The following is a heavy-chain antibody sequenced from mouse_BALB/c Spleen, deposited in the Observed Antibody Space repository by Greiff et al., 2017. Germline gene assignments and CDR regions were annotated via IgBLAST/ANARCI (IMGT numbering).Heavy chain of an antibody. CDR3: PRVYDYDAY. J-gene: IGHJ3*01. V-gene: IGHV6-6*02. Sequence: EVKLVESGGGLVQPGGSMKLSCVASGFTFSNYWMNWVRQSPEKGLEWVAEIRLKSNNYATHYAESVTGRFTISRDDSKSSVYLQMNNLRAEDTGIYYCPRVYDYDAYGGQGTLGTVSA. D-gene: IGHD2-4*01. CDR2: IRLKSNNYAT. CDR1: GFTFSNYW.